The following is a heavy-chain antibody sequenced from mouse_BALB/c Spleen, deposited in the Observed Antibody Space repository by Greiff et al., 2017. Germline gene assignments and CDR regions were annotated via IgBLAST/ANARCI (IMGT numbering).Heavy chain of an antibody. CDR1: GYTFTSYW. CDR2: INPSNGRT. Sequence: QVQLQQPGAELVKPGASVKLSCKASGYTFTSYWMHWVKQRPGQGLEWIGEINPSNGRTNYNEKFKSKATLTVDKSSSSAYMQLSSLTSEDSAVYYCARGGCDYGGQGTTLTV. CDR3: ARGGCDY. J-gene: IGHJ2*01. D-gene: IGHD3-3*01. V-gene: IGHV1S81*02.